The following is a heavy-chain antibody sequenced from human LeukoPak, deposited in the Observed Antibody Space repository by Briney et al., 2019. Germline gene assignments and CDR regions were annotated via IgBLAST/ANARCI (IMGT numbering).Heavy chain of an antibody. Sequence: SETLSLTSTVSGGSISSYYWSWIRQPPGKGLEWIGYIYYSGSTNYNPSLKSRVTISVDTSKNQFSLKLSSVTAADTAVYYCARGRVSAYSGSYGYWGQGTLVTVSS. CDR1: GGSISSYY. V-gene: IGHV4-59*12. D-gene: IGHD1-26*01. CDR3: ARGRVSAYSGSYGY. J-gene: IGHJ4*02. CDR2: IYYSGST.